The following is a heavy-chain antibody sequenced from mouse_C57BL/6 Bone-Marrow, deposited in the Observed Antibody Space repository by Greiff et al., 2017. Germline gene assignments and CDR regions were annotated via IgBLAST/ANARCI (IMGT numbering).Heavy chain of an antibody. CDR2: IYPGSGST. V-gene: IGHV1-55*01. Sequence: VQLQQPGAELVKPGASVKMSCKASGYTFTSYWITWVKQRPGQGLEWIGDIYPGSGSTNYNEKFKSKATLTVDTSSSTAYRQLSSLTSEDTAVYYCTTVEWLRRGYFDVWGTGTTVTVSS. D-gene: IGHD2-2*01. J-gene: IGHJ1*03. CDR3: TTVEWLRRGYFDV. CDR1: GYTFTSYW.